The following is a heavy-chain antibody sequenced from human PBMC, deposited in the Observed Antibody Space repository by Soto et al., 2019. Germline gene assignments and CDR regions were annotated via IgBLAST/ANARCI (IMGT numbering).Heavy chain of an antibody. V-gene: IGHV4-34*01. Sequence: PSETLSLTCAVYGGSFSGYCWSWIRQPPGKGLEWIGEINHSGSTNYNLSLKSRVTISVDTSKNQFSLKLSSVTAADTAVYYCARHGVGYCTNGVCPRDVFYYYYMDVWGKGTTVTVSS. CDR3: ARHGVGYCTNGVCPRDVFYYYYMDV. D-gene: IGHD2-8*01. CDR2: INHSGST. CDR1: GGSFSGYC. J-gene: IGHJ6*03.